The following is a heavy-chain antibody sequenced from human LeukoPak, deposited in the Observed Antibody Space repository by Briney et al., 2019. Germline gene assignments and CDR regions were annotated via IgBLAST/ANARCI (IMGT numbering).Heavy chain of an antibody. D-gene: IGHD3-9*01. J-gene: IGHJ4*02. V-gene: IGHV3-21*01. CDR1: RFTFRNYT. CDR3: ARALFDILTGYYPFLDY. Sequence: KAGGSLRLSCAPSRFTFRNYTLNCVRQAPGKGLEYGSSISRSSLYISYADSVKGRFTGSRDNAKNSPYLQMNSLRAEDTAVYYCARALFDILTGYYPFLDYWGQGTLVTVSS. CDR2: ISRSSLYI.